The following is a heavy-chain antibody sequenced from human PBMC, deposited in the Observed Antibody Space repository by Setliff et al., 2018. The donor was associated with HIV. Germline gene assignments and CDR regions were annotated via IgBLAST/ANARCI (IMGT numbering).Heavy chain of an antibody. CDR3: ARPDSRWYARGRDPLYGMDV. CDR1: GYTFTNFA. V-gene: IGHV1-3*01. CDR2: INAGNGST. J-gene: IGHJ6*02. Sequence: ASVKVSCKASGYTFTNFAIQWVRQAPGQGLEWMGWINAGNGSTKYSQKFQGRVTITRDTFASTAYMELSSLRSEDTAVYYCARPDSRWYARGRDPLYGMDVWGQGTTVTVSS. D-gene: IGHD6-13*01.